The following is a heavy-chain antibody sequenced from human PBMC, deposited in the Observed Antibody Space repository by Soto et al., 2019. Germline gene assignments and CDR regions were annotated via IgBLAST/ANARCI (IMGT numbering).Heavy chain of an antibody. CDR3: ATGADLYTCGGDCYPGYFDY. J-gene: IGHJ4*02. Sequence: QVQLVQSGAEVKKPGASVKVSCKVSGYTLTELSMHWVRQAPGKGLEWMGGFDPEDGETIYAQKFQGRVTMTEDTSTDTAYMELSSLRSEDTAVYYCATGADLYTCGGDCYPGYFDYWGQGTLVTVSS. CDR1: GYTLTELS. D-gene: IGHD2-21*02. V-gene: IGHV1-24*01. CDR2: FDPEDGET.